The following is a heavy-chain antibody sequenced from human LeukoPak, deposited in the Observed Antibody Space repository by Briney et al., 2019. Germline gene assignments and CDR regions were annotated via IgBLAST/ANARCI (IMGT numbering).Heavy chain of an antibody. J-gene: IGHJ4*02. CDR3: ARAVPGYGFIFDY. CDR1: GFTASSTY. D-gene: IGHD5-18*01. CDR2: IYSGGST. Sequence: PGGSLRLSCAASGFTASSTYMSWVRQAPGKGLEWVSVIYSGGSTYYADSVKGRFTVSRDNSKNTLYLQMSSLTAEDTAVYYCARAVPGYGFIFDYWGQGTLVTVSS. V-gene: IGHV3-53*01.